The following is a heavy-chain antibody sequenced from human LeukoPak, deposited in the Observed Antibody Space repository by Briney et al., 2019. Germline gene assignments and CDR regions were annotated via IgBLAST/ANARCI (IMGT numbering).Heavy chain of an antibody. CDR3: ARGLPAMVRGVILDYFDY. D-gene: IGHD3-10*01. Sequence: PGGSLRLSCAASGFTFSSYGMPWVRQAPGKGLEWVAVIWYDGSNKYYADSVKGRFTISRDNSKNTLYLQINSLRAEDTAVYYCARGLPAMVRGVILDYFDYWGQGTLVTVSS. V-gene: IGHV3-33*01. CDR1: GFTFSSYG. CDR2: IWYDGSNK. J-gene: IGHJ4*02.